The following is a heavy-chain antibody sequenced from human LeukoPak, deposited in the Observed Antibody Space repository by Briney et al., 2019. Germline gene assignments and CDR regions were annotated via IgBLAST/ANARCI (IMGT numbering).Heavy chain of an antibody. CDR3: ARRYCSGGSCYAFDYFDY. V-gene: IGHV4-59*05. CDR2: LYYSGST. Sequence: SETLSLTCTVSGGSISSYYWSWIRQPPGKGLEWIGSLYYSGSTYYNPSVRSRVTISVDTSKNQFSLKLNSVTAADTAVYYCARRYCSGGSCYAFDYFDYWGQGFLVTVSS. D-gene: IGHD2-15*01. J-gene: IGHJ4*02. CDR1: GGSISSYY.